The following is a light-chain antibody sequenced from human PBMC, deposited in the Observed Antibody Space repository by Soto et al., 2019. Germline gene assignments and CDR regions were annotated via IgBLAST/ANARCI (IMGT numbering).Light chain of an antibody. V-gene: IGKV1-39*01. CDR2: SAS. Sequence: EIKRTQSPASMSRSVGDRVSITCRSSQRINIYLNCYSQKPGKAPELLIYSASNLQSGVPSRFSGSGSGTDFTLTIRSLQPEDFATYYCQHSFSTPTFGQGTRLDIK. CDR1: QRINIY. J-gene: IGKJ5*01. CDR3: QHSFSTPT.